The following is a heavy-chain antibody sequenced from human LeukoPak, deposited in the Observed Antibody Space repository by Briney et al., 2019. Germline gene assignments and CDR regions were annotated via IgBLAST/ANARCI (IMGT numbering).Heavy chain of an antibody. V-gene: IGHV3-30*18. CDR1: KFTFSSYG. D-gene: IGHD1-7*01. CDR2: ISYDGSNK. CDR3: AKDLAGTTDY. Sequence: PGGSLRLSCAASKFTFSSYGMHWVRQAPGKGLEWVAVISYDGSNKYYADSVKGRFTISRDNSKNTLYLQMNSLRAVDTAVYYCAKDLAGTTDYWGQGTLVTVSS. J-gene: IGHJ4*02.